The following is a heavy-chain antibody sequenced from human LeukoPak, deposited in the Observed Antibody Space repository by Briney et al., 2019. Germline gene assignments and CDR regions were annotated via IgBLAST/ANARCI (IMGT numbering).Heavy chain of an antibody. D-gene: IGHD5-12*01. CDR3: ARARHSGYDWGY. CDR2: ISVYNGNT. Sequence: GAAVTVSLKCSGYAFTIYDISWVRQPPGQGREWVGWISVYNGNTNYAQKLQGRVTMTTATSTSTSYMELRSLRSDDTAVYYCARARHSGYDWGYWGQGTLVTVSS. V-gene: IGHV1-18*01. J-gene: IGHJ4*02. CDR1: GYAFTIYD.